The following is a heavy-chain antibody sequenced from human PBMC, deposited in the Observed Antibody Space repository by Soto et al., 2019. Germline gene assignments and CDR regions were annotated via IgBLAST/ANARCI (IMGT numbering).Heavy chain of an antibody. Sequence: GGSREPSWAPSGFPFGSFSMNWVRQAPGKGREWVSSFSSSSSYIYYADSVKGRFTISRDNAKNSLYLQMNSLRAEDTAVYYCARAIQGGIAARPEYFQHWGQGTLVTVSS. V-gene: IGHV3-21*01. CDR2: FSSSSSYI. CDR1: GFPFGSFS. J-gene: IGHJ1*01. CDR3: ARAIQGGIAARPEYFQH. D-gene: IGHD6-6*01.